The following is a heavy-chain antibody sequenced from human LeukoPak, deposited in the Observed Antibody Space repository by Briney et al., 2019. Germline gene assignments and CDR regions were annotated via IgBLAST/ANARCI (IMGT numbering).Heavy chain of an antibody. CDR2: ISSSSSHI. D-gene: IGHD3-3*01. CDR1: GFTFSSYT. J-gene: IGHJ6*02. V-gene: IGHV3-21*01. Sequence: GGSLRLSCVASGFTFSSYTLMWVRQGRGKGLEWVSSISSSSSHIYYADSVKGRFTISRDNARNSVYLQTNSLQAEDTAVYYCARAYDHFWSAYYRDYGMDVWLQPTEVSV. CDR3: ARAYDHFWSAYYRDYGMDV.